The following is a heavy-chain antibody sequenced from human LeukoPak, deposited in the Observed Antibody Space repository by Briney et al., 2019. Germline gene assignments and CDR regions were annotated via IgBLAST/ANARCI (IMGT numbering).Heavy chain of an antibody. D-gene: IGHD3-3*01. CDR2: INHSGST. CDR1: GGSFSGYY. J-gene: IGHJ3*02. V-gene: IGHV4-34*01. Sequence: SETLSLTCAVYGGSFSGYYWSWIRQPPGKGLEWIGEINHSGSTNYNPSLKSRVTISVDTSKNQFSLKLSSVTAADTAVYYCARVTSITIFGVVDEKPPDAFDIWGQGTMVTVSS. CDR3: ARVTSITIFGVVDEKPPDAFDI.